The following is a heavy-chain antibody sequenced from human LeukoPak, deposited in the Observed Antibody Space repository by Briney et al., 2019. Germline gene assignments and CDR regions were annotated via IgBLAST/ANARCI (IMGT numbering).Heavy chain of an antibody. CDR2: LSGSDRTT. Sequence: GGSLRLSCATSGFTFSSYAMSWLRQGPGKGLEWVSSLSGSDRTTYYADSVKGRFTISRDNSKNTLYLQMSSLRGEDTAVYYCAKAYTPYLSSSWSIKHWGQGTLVTVSS. CDR1: GFTFSSYA. CDR3: AKAYTPYLSSSWSIKH. J-gene: IGHJ1*01. D-gene: IGHD6-13*01. V-gene: IGHV3-23*01.